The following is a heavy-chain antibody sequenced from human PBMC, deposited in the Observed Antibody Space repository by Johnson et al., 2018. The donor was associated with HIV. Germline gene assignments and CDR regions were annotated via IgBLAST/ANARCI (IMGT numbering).Heavy chain of an antibody. Sequence: QVQLVESGGGLVQPGGSLRLSCAAYGFTFSSYGMHWVRQAPGKGLEWVAVIWYDGSNKYYADSVKGRFTISRDNSKNTLYLQMNSLRAEDTAVYYCARERDYYDSSGYWVDVFDIWGQGTMVTVSS. CDR2: IWYDGSNK. D-gene: IGHD3-22*01. CDR3: ARERDYYDSSGYWVDVFDI. CDR1: GFTFSSYG. V-gene: IGHV3-33*01. J-gene: IGHJ3*02.